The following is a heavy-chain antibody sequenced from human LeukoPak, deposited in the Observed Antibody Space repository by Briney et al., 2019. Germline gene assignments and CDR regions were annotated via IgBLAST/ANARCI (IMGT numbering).Heavy chain of an antibody. CDR2: INQDGSET. CDR1: GFIFTNYW. CDR3: ARDPGEWEVPIDF. Sequence: GGSLRLSCAASGFIFTNYWMSWVRQAPGKGLECVAYINQDGSETKYVDSVKGRFAISRDNAKNSLYLHMKNLRADDTAVYFCARDPGEWEVPIDFWGQGTLVAVSS. J-gene: IGHJ4*02. V-gene: IGHV3-7*01. D-gene: IGHD1-26*01.